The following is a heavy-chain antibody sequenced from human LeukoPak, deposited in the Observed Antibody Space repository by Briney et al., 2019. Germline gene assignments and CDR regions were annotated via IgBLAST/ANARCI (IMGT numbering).Heavy chain of an antibody. J-gene: IGHJ3*02. D-gene: IGHD5-12*01. CDR2: IKSEIDGGAT. CDR3: TTGGSVIVAGTRAFDI. Sequence: GGSLRLSCAASGFTFSNTWMNWVRQAPGKGLEWVGRIKSEIDGGATDYAAPVQGRFTISRDDSQATLHLQMNSLKTEDTAVYYCTTGGSVIVAGTRAFDIWGQGTMVTVSS. V-gene: IGHV3-15*07. CDR1: GFTFSNTW.